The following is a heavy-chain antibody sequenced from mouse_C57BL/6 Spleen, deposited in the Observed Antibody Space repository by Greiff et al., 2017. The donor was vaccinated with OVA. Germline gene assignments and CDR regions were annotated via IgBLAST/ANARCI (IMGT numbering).Heavy chain of an antibody. J-gene: IGHJ4*01. Sequence: QVQLQQPGAELVMPGASVKLSCKASGYTFTSYWMHWVKQRPGQGLEWIGEIDPSDSYTNYNQKFKGKSTLTVDKSSSTAYMQLSSLTSEDSAVYYCARSPLTGSGAMDYWGQGTSVTVSA. CDR2: IDPSDSYT. D-gene: IGHD4-1*01. V-gene: IGHV1-69*01. CDR3: ARSPLTGSGAMDY. CDR1: GYTFTSYW.